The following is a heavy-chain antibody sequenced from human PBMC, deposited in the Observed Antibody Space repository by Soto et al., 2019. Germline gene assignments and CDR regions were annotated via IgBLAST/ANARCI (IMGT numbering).Heavy chain of an antibody. CDR1: GFTFSGYA. D-gene: IGHD1-1*01. Sequence: GGSLRLSCAASGFTFSGYAMTLVRQAPGKGLEWVSGITGSGDSTDYADSVKGRFTISRDNSKNTLYLQMNSLRTEDTAVYYCAKGGTGRRHFDYWGQGTPVTVSS. V-gene: IGHV3-23*01. CDR2: ITGSGDST. CDR3: AKGGTGRRHFDY. J-gene: IGHJ4*02.